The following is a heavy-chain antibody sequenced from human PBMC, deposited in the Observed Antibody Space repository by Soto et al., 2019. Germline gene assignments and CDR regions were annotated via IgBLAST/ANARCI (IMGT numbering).Heavy chain of an antibody. J-gene: IGHJ3*02. V-gene: IGHV4-59*01. Sequence: VQLQESGPGLVKPSETLSLTCTVSGGSISSYYWSWIRQPPGKGLEWIGYIYYSGSTNYNPSLKSRVTISVDTSKNQFSLKLSSVTAADTAVYYCAREPRYSSGWYGDDAFDIWGQGTMVTVSS. CDR1: GGSISSYY. CDR2: IYYSGST. CDR3: AREPRYSSGWYGDDAFDI. D-gene: IGHD6-19*01.